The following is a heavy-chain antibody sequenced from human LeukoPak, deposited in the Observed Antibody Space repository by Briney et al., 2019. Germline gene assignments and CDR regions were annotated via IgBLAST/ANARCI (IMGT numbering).Heavy chain of an antibody. CDR3: ARDVGPAAAGTIYGMDV. V-gene: IGHV3-21*01. Sequence: PGGSLRLSCAASGFTFSSYSMNWVRQAPGRGLEWVSSISSSSSYIYYADSVKGRFTISRDNAKNSLYLQMNSLRAEDTAVYYWARDVGPAAAGTIYGMDVWGQGTTVTVSS. CDR2: ISSSSSYI. CDR1: GFTFSSYS. J-gene: IGHJ6*02. D-gene: IGHD6-13*01.